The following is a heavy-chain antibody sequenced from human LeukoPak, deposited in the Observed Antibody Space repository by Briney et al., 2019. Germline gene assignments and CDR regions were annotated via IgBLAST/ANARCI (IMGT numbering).Heavy chain of an antibody. Sequence: AASVKVSCKASGYSIRGNSINWVRQAPGQGLEWIGYINTMSGNPTYAQGFTGRFVFSLETSVSTAYLLISSLKAEDSGVYYCTRDLAYLHFDVWGQGTLVTVSS. CDR2: INTMSGNP. CDR1: GYSIRGNS. D-gene: IGHD2/OR15-2a*01. J-gene: IGHJ4*02. V-gene: IGHV7-4-1*02. CDR3: TRDLAYLHFDV.